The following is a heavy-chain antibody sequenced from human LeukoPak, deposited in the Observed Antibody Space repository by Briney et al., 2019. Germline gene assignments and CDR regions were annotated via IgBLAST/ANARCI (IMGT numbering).Heavy chain of an antibody. V-gene: IGHV1-2*02. D-gene: IGHD6-19*01. Sequence: ASVKVSCKASGYTFTGYYMHWVRQAPGQGLEWMAWINPKSGGTKYAQKFQGRVTLTRDTSINTAYMELSRLLSDDTAVYFCARAEYSSGWFDYWGQGTLVTVSS. J-gene: IGHJ4*02. CDR3: ARAEYSSGWFDY. CDR2: INPKSGGT. CDR1: GYTFTGYY.